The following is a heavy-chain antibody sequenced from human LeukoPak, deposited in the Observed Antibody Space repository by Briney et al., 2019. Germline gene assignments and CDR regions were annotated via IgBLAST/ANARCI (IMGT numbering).Heavy chain of an antibody. CDR1: GYTFTSYG. CDR3: ARVCSGGSCYPGGFDY. CDR2: ISAYNGNT. D-gene: IGHD2-15*01. Sequence: ASVKVSCKASGYTFTSYGISWVRQAPGQGLEWMGWISAYNGNTNYAQKLQGRVTMTTDTSTSTAYMELRSLRSDYTAVYYCARVCSGGSCYPGGFDYWGQGTLVTVSS. J-gene: IGHJ4*02. V-gene: IGHV1-18*01.